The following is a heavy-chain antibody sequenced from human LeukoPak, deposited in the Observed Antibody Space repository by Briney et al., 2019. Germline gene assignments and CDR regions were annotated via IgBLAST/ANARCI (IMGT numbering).Heavy chain of an antibody. J-gene: IGHJ4*02. CDR3: ATSARTYLGSSLDY. CDR1: GFTFSSYW. Sequence: HPGGSLRLSCAASGFTFSSYWMHWVRQAPGKGLVWVSRISSDASITSYADPVKGRFTISRDNAKNTLYLQMNSLRAEDTALYYCATSARTYLGSSLDYWGQGTLVTVSS. V-gene: IGHV3-74*01. CDR2: ISSDASIT. D-gene: IGHD2-15*01.